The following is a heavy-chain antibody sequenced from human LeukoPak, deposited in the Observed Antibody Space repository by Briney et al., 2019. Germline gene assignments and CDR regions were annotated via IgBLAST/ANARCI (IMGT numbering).Heavy chain of an antibody. CDR2: ISYVGNNK. J-gene: IGHJ4*02. V-gene: IGHV3-30*18. D-gene: IGHD6-13*01. CDR3: AKDLDIGAAGYYFDY. CDR1: GFTFSSYG. Sequence: GGSLRLACAASGFTFSSYGMHWVRQAPGKGLEWVAVISYVGNNKYYADSVQGRFTISRDNSKNTLYLQMNSLRPEDTAVYYCAKDLDIGAAGYYFDYWGQGTLVTVSS.